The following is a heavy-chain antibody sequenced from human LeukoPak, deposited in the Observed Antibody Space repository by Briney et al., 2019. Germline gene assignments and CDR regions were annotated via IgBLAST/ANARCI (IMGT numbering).Heavy chain of an antibody. CDR3: ARDGGDSSGPYFDY. J-gene: IGHJ4*02. Sequence: SETLSLTCTVSGGSISSYYWSWIRQPPGKGLEWIGYIYYSGSTNYNPSLKSRVTTSVDTSKNQFSLKLSSVTAADTAVYYCARDGGDSSGPYFDYWGQGTLVTVS. CDR1: GGSISSYY. V-gene: IGHV4-59*01. CDR2: IYYSGST. D-gene: IGHD6-19*01.